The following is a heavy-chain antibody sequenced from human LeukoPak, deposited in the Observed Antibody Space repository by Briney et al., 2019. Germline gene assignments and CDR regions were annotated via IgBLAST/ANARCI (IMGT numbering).Heavy chain of an antibody. Sequence: GRSLRLSCAASGFTFDDYAMHWVRHAPGKGLEWVSGISWNSGSIGYADSVKGRFTISRDNAKNSLYLQMNSLRAEDTALYYCAKAKDTEADRGFDYWGQGTLVTVSS. CDR1: GFTFDDYA. CDR2: ISWNSGSI. D-gene: IGHD4-17*01. CDR3: AKAKDTEADRGFDY. J-gene: IGHJ4*02. V-gene: IGHV3-9*01.